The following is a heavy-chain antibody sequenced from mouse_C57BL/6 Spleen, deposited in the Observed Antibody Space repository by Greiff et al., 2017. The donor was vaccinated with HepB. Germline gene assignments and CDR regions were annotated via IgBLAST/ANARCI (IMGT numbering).Heavy chain of an antibody. J-gene: IGHJ2*01. CDR3: AREDAYYYGSSTYYFDY. CDR1: GYTFTSYW. CDR2: IDPSDSET. Sequence: QVQLQQPGAELVRPGSSVKLSCKASGYTFTSYWMHWVKQRPIQGLEWIGNIDPSDSETHYNQKFKDKATLTVDKSSSTAYMQLSSLTSEDSAVYYWAREDAYYYGSSTYYFDYWGQGTTLTVSS. D-gene: IGHD1-1*01. V-gene: IGHV1-52*01.